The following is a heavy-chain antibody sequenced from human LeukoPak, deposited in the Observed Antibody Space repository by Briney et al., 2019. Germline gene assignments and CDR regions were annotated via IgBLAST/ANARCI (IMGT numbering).Heavy chain of an antibody. J-gene: IGHJ5*02. D-gene: IGHD3-10*01. V-gene: IGHV3-9*01. CDR3: AKDMSLEWFGELLPMFDP. CDR1: GFTFDDYA. Sequence: PGGSLRLSCAASGFTFDDYAMHWVRQAPGKGLEWVSGISWNSGSIGYADSVKGRFTISRDNAKNSLYLQMNSLRAEDTALYYCAKDMSLEWFGELLPMFDPWGQGTLVTVSS. CDR2: ISWNSGSI.